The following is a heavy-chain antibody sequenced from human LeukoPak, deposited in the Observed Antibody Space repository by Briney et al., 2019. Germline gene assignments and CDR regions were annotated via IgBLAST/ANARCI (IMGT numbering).Heavy chain of an antibody. CDR2: INHSGST. D-gene: IGHD6-13*01. CDR1: GGSFSGYY. Sequence: SETLSLTCAVYGGSFSGYYWSWIRQPPGEGLEWIGEINHSGSTNYNPSLKSRVTISVDTSKNQFSLKLSSVTAADTAVYYCARFSPGGYSSSWYGTRNWFDPWGQGTLVTVSS. V-gene: IGHV4-34*01. CDR3: ARFSPGGYSSSWYGTRNWFDP. J-gene: IGHJ5*02.